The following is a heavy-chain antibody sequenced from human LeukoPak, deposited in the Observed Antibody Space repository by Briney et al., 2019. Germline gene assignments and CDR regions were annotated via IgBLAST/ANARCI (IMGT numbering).Heavy chain of an antibody. CDR3: ASGETGSTLGGY. D-gene: IGHD1-1*01. J-gene: IGHJ4*02. V-gene: IGHV4-59*01. Sequence: SETLSLTCTVSGGPLSAYYWTWIRQPPGKGLEWIGYIYDTGNTNYNPSLKSRVTISVDTSKNQFSLKLTSVTAADTAVYYCASGETGSTLGGYRGQGTLVTVSS. CDR1: GGPLSAYY. CDR2: IYDTGNT.